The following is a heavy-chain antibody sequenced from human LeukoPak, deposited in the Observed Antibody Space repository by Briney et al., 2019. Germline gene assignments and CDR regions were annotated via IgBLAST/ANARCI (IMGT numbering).Heavy chain of an antibody. CDR3: ARVDSSGLSRAIFDY. CDR1: GFPFSSYA. CDR2: ISYDGSNK. D-gene: IGHD3-22*01. V-gene: IGHV3-30-3*01. J-gene: IGHJ4*02. Sequence: GGSLRLSCAASGFPFSSYAMHWVRQAPGKGLEWVAVISYDGSNKYYADSVKGRFTISRDNSRNTLYLQMNSLRAEDTAVYYCARVDSSGLSRAIFDYWGQGTLVTVSS.